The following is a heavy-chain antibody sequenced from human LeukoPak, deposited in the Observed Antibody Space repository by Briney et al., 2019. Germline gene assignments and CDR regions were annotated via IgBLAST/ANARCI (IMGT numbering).Heavy chain of an antibody. CDR2: ISYDGSNK. D-gene: IGHD1-26*01. Sequence: GGSLRLSCAASGFTFSSYAMHWVRQAPGKGLEWVAVISYDGSNKYYADSVKGRFTISRDNSKNTLYLQMNSLRAEDTAVYYCAKAPPRYLGGWFDPWGQGTLVTVSS. CDR1: GFTFSSYA. J-gene: IGHJ5*02. V-gene: IGHV3-30*04. CDR3: AKAPPRYLGGWFDP.